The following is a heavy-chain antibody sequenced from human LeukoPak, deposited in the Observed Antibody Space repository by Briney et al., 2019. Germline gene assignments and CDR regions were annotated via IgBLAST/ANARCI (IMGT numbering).Heavy chain of an antibody. D-gene: IGHD3-22*01. Sequence: GRSLRLSCAASGFTFDDYAMHWVRQAPGKGLEWVSGISWNSGSIGYADSVKGRFTISRDNAKNSLYLQMNSLRAEDTALYYCAKDIGGYYDSSGYFDYWAREPWSPSPQ. CDR2: ISWNSGSI. CDR3: AKDIGGYYDSSGYFDY. V-gene: IGHV3-9*01. CDR1: GFTFDDYA. J-gene: IGHJ4*02.